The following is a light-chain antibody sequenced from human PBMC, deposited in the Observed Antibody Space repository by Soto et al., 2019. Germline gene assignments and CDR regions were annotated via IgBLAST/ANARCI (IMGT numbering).Light chain of an antibody. V-gene: IGKV3-20*01. J-gene: IGKJ1*01. CDR1: QTINSNY. CDR2: GAS. Sequence: EIVLTQSPGTLSLSPGERATLSCRASQTINSNYLAWYQQRPGQAPRLLIYGASTRATGIPDRFSGSGSGTDFPLTISRLEPEDFAVYYCQQYGISPPWTFGQGTKVEIK. CDR3: QQYGISPPWT.